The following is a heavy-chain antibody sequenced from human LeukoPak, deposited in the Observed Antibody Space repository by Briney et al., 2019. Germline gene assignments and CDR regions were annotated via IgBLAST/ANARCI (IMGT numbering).Heavy chain of an antibody. CDR2: IHNDGSK. D-gene: IGHD5-18*01. J-gene: IGHJ6*03. Sequence: PGGSLRLSCAASGFSVSTNYMNWVRQAPGKGLGWISVIHNDGSKYYADSVKGRFTVSRDSSKNTLFLQMDSLRAEDTAVYYCARYHTAMVAYLYYYYYYMDVWGKGTTVTVSS. CDR3: ARYHTAMVAYLYYYYYYMDV. CDR1: GFSVSTNY. V-gene: IGHV3-66*01.